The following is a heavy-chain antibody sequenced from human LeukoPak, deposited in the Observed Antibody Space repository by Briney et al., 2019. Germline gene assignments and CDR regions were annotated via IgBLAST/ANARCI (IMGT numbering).Heavy chain of an antibody. CDR1: GFTFSNYR. CDR3: ANGGYGMDV. J-gene: IGHJ6*02. D-gene: IGHD3-16*01. Sequence: PGGSLRLSCAAPGFTFSNYRMPWVRQATGKGLEWVAVISYDGSNKYYADSVKGRFTISRDNSKNTLYLQMNSLRAEDTAVYYCANGGYGMDVWGQGTTVTVSS. CDR2: ISYDGSNK. V-gene: IGHV3-30*18.